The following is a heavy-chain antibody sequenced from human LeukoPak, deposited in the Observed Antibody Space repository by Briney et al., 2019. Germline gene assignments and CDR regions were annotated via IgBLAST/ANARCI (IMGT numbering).Heavy chain of an antibody. CDR1: GFTFSSYA. J-gene: IGHJ3*02. Sequence: GGSLRLSCAASGFTFSSYAMSWVRQAPGKGLEWVSYISSSGSTIYYADSVKGRFTISRDNAKNSLYLQMNSLRAEDTAVYYCATEGNRDAFDIRGQGTMVTVSS. V-gene: IGHV3-48*04. CDR2: ISSSGSTI. D-gene: IGHD1-14*01. CDR3: ATEGNRDAFDI.